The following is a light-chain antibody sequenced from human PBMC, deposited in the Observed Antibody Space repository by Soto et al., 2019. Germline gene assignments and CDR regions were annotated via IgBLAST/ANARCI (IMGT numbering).Light chain of an antibody. CDR1: QDISHY. V-gene: IGKV1-17*03. CDR3: LQHNSYPWT. J-gene: IGKJ1*01. Sequence: DIQVTQSPCAMSASVGDRVTITCRASQDISHYLAWFQQKPGKVPKRLIFAVSNLESGVPSRFRGSGSGTEFTLTITSLQPEDFATYYCLQHNSYPWTFGQGTKVDIK. CDR2: AVS.